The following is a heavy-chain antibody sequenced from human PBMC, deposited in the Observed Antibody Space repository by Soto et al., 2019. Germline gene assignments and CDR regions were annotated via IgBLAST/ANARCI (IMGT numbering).Heavy chain of an antibody. CDR1: GYTFTSYA. D-gene: IGHD6-19*01. Sequence: ASVKVSCKASGYTFTSYAMHWVRQAPGQRLEWIGWINAGNGNTKYSQKFQGRVTITRDTSASTAYMELSSLRSEDTAVYYCARSPGMAVADYWGQGTLVTXSS. J-gene: IGHJ4*02. CDR3: ARSPGMAVADY. V-gene: IGHV1-3*01. CDR2: INAGNGNT.